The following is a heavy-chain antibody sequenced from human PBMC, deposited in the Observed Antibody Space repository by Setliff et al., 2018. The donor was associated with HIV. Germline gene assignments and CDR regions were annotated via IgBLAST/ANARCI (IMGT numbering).Heavy chain of an antibody. Sequence: GASVKVSCKASGGTFSRYAISWVRQAPGQGLGWMGGIIPILDTVKYAQSFQGRITITADESTSTVYMEMRSLRSDDTAMYYCARDGYNYGNWFDPWGQGTLVTVSS. D-gene: IGHD5-12*01. CDR3: ARDGYNYGNWFDP. J-gene: IGHJ5*02. CDR2: IIPILDTV. CDR1: GGTFSRYA. V-gene: IGHV1-69*13.